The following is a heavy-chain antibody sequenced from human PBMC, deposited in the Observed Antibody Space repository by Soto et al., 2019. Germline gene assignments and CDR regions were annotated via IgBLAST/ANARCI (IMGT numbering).Heavy chain of an antibody. V-gene: IGHV4-34*01. CDR3: ARGHSSGYYPYYYYGMDV. Sequence: SETLSLTCAVYGGSFSGYYWSWIRQPPGKGLEWIGEINHSGSTNYNPSLKSRVTISVDTSKNQFSLKLSSVTAADTAVYYCARGHSSGYYPYYYYGMDVWGQGTTVTVSS. CDR2: INHSGST. J-gene: IGHJ6*02. D-gene: IGHD3-22*01. CDR1: GGSFSGYY.